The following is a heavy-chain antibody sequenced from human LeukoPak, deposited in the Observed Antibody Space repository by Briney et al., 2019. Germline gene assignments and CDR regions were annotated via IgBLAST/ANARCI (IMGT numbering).Heavy chain of an antibody. V-gene: IGHV4-39*01. CDR1: GGSISSGSYY. Sequence: PSETLSLTCTVSGGSISSGSYYWSWIRQPPGKGLEWIGSVYHSGSTYYNPSLKSRVTISVDTSKNQFSLKLSSVTAADTAVYYCARHGNYYDTSQSDPWGQGTLVTVSS. CDR2: VYHSGST. J-gene: IGHJ5*02. D-gene: IGHD3-22*01. CDR3: ARHGNYYDTSQSDP.